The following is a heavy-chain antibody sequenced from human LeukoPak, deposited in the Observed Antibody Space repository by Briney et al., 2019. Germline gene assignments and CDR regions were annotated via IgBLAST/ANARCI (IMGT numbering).Heavy chain of an antibody. CDR2: IYSGGST. Sequence: GGSLRLSCAAPGFTVSSNYMSWVRQAPGKGLEWVSVIYSGGSTYYADSVKGRFTISRDKSKNTLYLQMNSLRAEDTAVYYCARGSNYLKVYFDYWGQGTLVTVSS. J-gene: IGHJ4*02. CDR3: ARGSNYLKVYFDY. CDR1: GFTVSSNY. V-gene: IGHV3-53*01. D-gene: IGHD3-10*01.